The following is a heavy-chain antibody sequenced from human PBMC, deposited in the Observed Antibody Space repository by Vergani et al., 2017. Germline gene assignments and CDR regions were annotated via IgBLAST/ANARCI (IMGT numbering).Heavy chain of an antibody. J-gene: IGHJ3*01. CDR3: VRERAPCDAFDV. CDR1: GFTFTDYG. CDR2: IWSNGVNK. Sequence: QAHLVESGGGVVQPGSSLRLSCAASGFTFTDYGMHWVRQAPGKGLEWVAVIWSNGVNKYYADSVRGRFTFSRDNSRYTLDLQMDSLRAEDTAVYHCVRERAPCDAFDVWGQGTMVTVSS. V-gene: IGHV3-33*01.